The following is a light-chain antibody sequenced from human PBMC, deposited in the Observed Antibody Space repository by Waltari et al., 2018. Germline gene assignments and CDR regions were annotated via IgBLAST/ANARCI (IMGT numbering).Light chain of an antibody. CDR1: SGSVSTSYY. J-gene: IGLJ3*02. Sequence: QTVVTQEPSFSVSPGGTVTLTCGLSSGSVSTSYYPSWYQQTPGQAPRTLISSTNTRSSGVPDRFSGSILGNKAALTITGAQADDESDFYCVLYMGSGIWVFGGGTKLTVL. CDR2: STN. V-gene: IGLV8-61*01. CDR3: VLYMGSGIWV.